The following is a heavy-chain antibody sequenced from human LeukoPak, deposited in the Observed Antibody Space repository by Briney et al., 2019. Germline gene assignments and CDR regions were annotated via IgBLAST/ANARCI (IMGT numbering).Heavy chain of an antibody. D-gene: IGHD1-26*01. CDR1: GYTFTDYY. J-gene: IGHJ5*01. Sequence: ASVKVSCKASGYTFTDYYIQWVRQAPGQGLEWMGWINPNSGDTDYVQKFQGRVTMTRDTSISTAYMELSRLRSDDTAVYYCASMSGRFDSWGQGTPVTVSS. V-gene: IGHV1-2*02. CDR3: ASMSGRFDS. CDR2: INPNSGDT.